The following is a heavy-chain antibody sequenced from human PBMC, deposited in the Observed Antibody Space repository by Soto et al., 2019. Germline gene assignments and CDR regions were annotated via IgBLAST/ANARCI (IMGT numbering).Heavy chain of an antibody. CDR2: LYWDDTR. CDR3: AHYTTDTYFDV. V-gene: IGHV2-5*02. CDR1: GFSLYTGGVG. D-gene: IGHD1-1*01. Sequence: QITLKESSPTLVKPTQTLTLTCSFSGFSLYTGGVGVGWIRQPPGKALEWHALLYWDDTRRYNPSLKNTLTIAKDTSENQVVLTVTDMGPVDTGTYFCAHYTTDTYFDVWGKGATVTVSS. J-gene: IGHJ6*04.